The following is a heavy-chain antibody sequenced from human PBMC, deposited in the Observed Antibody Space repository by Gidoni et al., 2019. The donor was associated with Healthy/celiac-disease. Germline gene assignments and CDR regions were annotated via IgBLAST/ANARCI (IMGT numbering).Heavy chain of an antibody. D-gene: IGHD1-1*01. J-gene: IGHJ5*02. CDR3: ARDRNGNWFDP. CDR2: IYYSGST. V-gene: IGHV4-39*07. Sequence: QLQLQESGPGLVKPSETLSLTCTVSGGSISSSSYYWGWIRQPPGKGLEWIGSIYYSGSTYYNPSLKSRVTISVDTSKNQFSLKLSSVTAADTAVYYCARDRNGNWFDPWGQGTLVTVSS. CDR1: GGSISSSSYY.